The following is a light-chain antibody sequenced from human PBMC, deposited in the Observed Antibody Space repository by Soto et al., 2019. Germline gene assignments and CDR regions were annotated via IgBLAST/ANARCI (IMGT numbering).Light chain of an antibody. CDR3: SSYTSSSTGV. CDR1: SSEVGGYNY. CDR2: EVS. Sequence: QSALTQPASVSGSHGQSITISCTGTSSEVGGYNYVSWYQQHPGKAPKLMIYEVSNRPSGVSNRFSGSKSGNTASLTISGLQAEDEADYYCSSYTSSSTGVFGTGTKVTVL. V-gene: IGLV2-14*01. J-gene: IGLJ1*01.